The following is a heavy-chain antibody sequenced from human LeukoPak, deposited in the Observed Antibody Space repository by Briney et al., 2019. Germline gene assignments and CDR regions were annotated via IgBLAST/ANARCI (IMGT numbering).Heavy chain of an antibody. CDR1: GGSISSYY. Sequence: SETLSLTCTVSGGSISSYYWSWIRQPPGKGLEWIGYIYYSGSTNYNPSLKSRVTISVDTSKNQFSLKLSSVTAADTAMYYCARAVVLYYDGSGYSTRFDYWGQGTLVTVSS. CDR2: IYYSGST. CDR3: ARAVVLYYDGSGYSTRFDY. D-gene: IGHD3-22*01. V-gene: IGHV4-59*01. J-gene: IGHJ4*02.